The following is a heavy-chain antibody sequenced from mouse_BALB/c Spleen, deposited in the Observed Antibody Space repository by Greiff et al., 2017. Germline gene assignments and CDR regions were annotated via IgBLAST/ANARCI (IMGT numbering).Heavy chain of an antibody. CDR1: GYTFTSYV. CDR2: INPYNDGT. J-gene: IGHJ4*01. V-gene: IGHV1-14*01. CDR3: AVPYGNYIYAMDY. Sequence: VQLQQSGPELVKPGASVKMSCKASGYTFTSYVMHWVKQKPGQGLEWIGYINPYNDGTKYNEKFKGKATLTSDKSSSTAYMELSSLTSEDSAVYYCAVPYGNYIYAMDYWGQGTSVTVAS. D-gene: IGHD2-10*02.